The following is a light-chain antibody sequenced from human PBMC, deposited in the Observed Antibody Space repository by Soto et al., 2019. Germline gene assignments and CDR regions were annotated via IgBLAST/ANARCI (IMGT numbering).Light chain of an antibody. CDR2: GAS. CDR3: QQYGSSPRYT. V-gene: IGKV3-20*01. CDR1: QRVSSSY. J-gene: IGKJ2*01. Sequence: ETVLTQSPGTLSLSPGEGATLSCRASQRVSSSYLAWYQQKPGQAPRLLIYGASSRATGIPDRFSGSGSGTDFPLSISRLELEDFAVYFCQQYGSSPRYTFGQGTKLEIK.